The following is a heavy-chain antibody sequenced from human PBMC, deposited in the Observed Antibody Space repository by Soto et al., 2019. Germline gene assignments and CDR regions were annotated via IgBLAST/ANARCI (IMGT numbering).Heavy chain of an antibody. D-gene: IGHD1-7*01. CDR1: GFSFTHYR. CDR2: VNADGSST. V-gene: IGHV3-74*01. Sequence: GGSLRLSCAASGFSFTHYRIHWVRQVPGKGLEWVCRVNADGSSTNYAGFAKGRFTISRDNSKNTAYLEMNNLRADDTALYYCAKAGDWNYVFDFWGQGTSVTVSS. CDR3: AKAGDWNYVFDF. J-gene: IGHJ4*02.